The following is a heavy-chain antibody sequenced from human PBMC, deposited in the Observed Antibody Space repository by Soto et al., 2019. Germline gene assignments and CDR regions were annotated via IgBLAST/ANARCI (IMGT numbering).Heavy chain of an antibody. CDR1: GYSFTSYW. D-gene: IGHD3-3*01. CDR2: IYPGDSDT. V-gene: IGHV5-51*01. J-gene: IGHJ4*02. Sequence: PGESLKISCKGSGYSFTSYWIGWVRQMPGKGLEWMGIIYPGDSDTRYSPPFQGQVTISADKSISTAYLQWSSLKASDTAMYYCARLYYDFWSGYFFDYWGQGTLVTVSS. CDR3: ARLYYDFWSGYFFDY.